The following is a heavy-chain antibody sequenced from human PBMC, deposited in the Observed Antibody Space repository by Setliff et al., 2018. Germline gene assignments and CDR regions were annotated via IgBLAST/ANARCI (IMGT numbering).Heavy chain of an antibody. D-gene: IGHD1-1*01. CDR1: GGTFTYYY. J-gene: IGHJ6*03. CDR3: ARVVPTARRGRLYYYYMDV. CDR2: INHSGST. V-gene: IGHV4-34*01. Sequence: PSETLSLTCAASGGTFTYYYWTWIRQPPGKGLEWIGEINHSGSTNYNPSLKSRVTMSIDTSKNQFSLNLRYVTAADTGVYFCARVVPTARRGRLYYYYMDVWDKGATVTVSS.